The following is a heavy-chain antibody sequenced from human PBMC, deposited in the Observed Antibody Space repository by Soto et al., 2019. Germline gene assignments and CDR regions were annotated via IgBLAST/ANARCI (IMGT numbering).Heavy chain of an antibody. V-gene: IGHV3-53*05. CDR1: GFTVSSNY. CDR3: VRDPWDY. Sequence: GGSLRLSCAASGFTVSSNYMSWVRQAPGKGLEWVSVVYSGGGTNYAASVKGRFTISRDNSGNTVYLQMNSLRIEDTAVYYCVRDPWDYWGQGTLVTVSS. CDR2: VYSGGGT. J-gene: IGHJ4*02.